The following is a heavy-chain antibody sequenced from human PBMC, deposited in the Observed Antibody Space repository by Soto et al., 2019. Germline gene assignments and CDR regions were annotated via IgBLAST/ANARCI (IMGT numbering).Heavy chain of an antibody. CDR2: ISSSGSTI. CDR3: ARPGVDYGMDV. V-gene: IGHV3-48*03. D-gene: IGHD7-27*01. J-gene: IGHJ6*02. CDR1: GFTFSSYE. Sequence: GGSLRLSCAASGFTFSSYEMNWVRQAPGKGLEWVSYISSSGSTIYYADSVKGRFTISRDNAKNSLYLQMNSLRAEDTAVYYCARPGVDYGMDVWGQGTTVTVSS.